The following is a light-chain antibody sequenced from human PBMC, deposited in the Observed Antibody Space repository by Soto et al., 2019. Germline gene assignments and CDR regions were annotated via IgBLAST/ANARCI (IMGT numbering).Light chain of an antibody. CDR3: SSYAGSNNFV. Sequence: SVLTQPPSPSGAPGQSVTISFPGTNRDVGGYNYVSWYQQHPGKAPKLMIYEVSKRPSGVPDRFSGSKSGNTASLTVSGLQAEDEADYYCSSYAGSNNFVFGTGTKVTVL. CDR1: NRDVGGYNY. CDR2: EVS. J-gene: IGLJ1*01. V-gene: IGLV2-8*01.